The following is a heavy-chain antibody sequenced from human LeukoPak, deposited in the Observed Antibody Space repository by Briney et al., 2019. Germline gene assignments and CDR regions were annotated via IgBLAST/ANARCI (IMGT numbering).Heavy chain of an antibody. CDR1: GLTFRRDW. CDR2: IKQDENEK. V-gene: IGHV3-7*01. D-gene: IGHD5-18*01. CDR3: ATLDTAMVTNFGY. J-gene: IGHJ4*02. Sequence: GGSVRLSCAASGLTFRRDWMSWVRQAPGKGLEWVAMIKQDENEKHYVDSVKRRFTISSDNTKNSLNLQMNSVRAEDTAVYYCATLDTAMVTNFGYWGQGTLVTVSS.